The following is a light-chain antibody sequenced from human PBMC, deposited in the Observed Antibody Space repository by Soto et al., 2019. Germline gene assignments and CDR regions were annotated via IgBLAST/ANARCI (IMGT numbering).Light chain of an antibody. CDR2: AAS. CDR3: QKYNSAPWT. J-gene: IGKJ1*01. CDR1: QGISNF. V-gene: IGKV1-27*01. Sequence: DIPMTQSPSSLSASAGDRVTITCRASQGISNFLAWHQQKPGKVPKLLIYAASTLQSGVPSRFSGSGSGTDFTLTITSLQPEDVATYYCQKYNSAPWTFGQGTKVEIK.